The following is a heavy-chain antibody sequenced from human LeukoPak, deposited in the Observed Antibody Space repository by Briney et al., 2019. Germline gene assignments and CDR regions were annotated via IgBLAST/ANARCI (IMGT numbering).Heavy chain of an antibody. Sequence: SETLSLTCSVSGGSVSSYYWSWIRHPPGKGLEWIGYIYYNGNTVYNPSGKSRLTISLDASKNEVSLKLKSVTAADTGVYFCAGHNGEVVVSAIEYWGQGTRVTVSS. J-gene: IGHJ4*02. CDR1: GGSVSSYY. CDR2: IYYNGNT. V-gene: IGHV4-59*08. CDR3: AGHNGEVVVSAIEY. D-gene: IGHD2-21*02.